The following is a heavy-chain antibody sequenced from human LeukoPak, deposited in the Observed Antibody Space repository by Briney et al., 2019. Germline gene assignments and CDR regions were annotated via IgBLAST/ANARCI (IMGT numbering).Heavy chain of an antibody. D-gene: IGHD3-10*01. V-gene: IGHV4-59*01. CDR3: ARVSNGYYGSGGLDYYYYMDV. CDR1: GGSISSYY. J-gene: IGHJ6*03. CDR2: IYYSGST. Sequence: SETLSLTCTVSGGSISSYYWSWIRQPPGKGLEWIGNIYYSGSTNYNPSLKSRVTISVDTSKNRFSLKLSSVTAADTAVYYCARVSNGYYGSGGLDYYYYMDVWGKGTTVTVSS.